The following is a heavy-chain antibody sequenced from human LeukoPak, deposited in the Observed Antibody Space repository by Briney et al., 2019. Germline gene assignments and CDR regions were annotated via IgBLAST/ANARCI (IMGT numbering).Heavy chain of an antibody. Sequence: XXXXSGYSXSSGYFWGWIRQPPGQGLEWIGSIYQSGNTDYNPSLKSRITISVDTSKNQFTLKLTSVTAADTAVYYCXXXDXXLLXGLIGAXDIWGQGTXVTVSS. CDR2: IYQSGNT. J-gene: IGHJ3*02. D-gene: IGHD2/OR15-2a*01. CDR3: XXXDXXLLXGLIGAXDI. V-gene: IGHV4-38-2*01. CDR1: GYSXSSGYF.